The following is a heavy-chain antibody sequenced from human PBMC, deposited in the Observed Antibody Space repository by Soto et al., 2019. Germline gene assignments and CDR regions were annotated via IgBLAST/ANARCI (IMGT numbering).Heavy chain of an antibody. D-gene: IGHD3-22*01. Sequence: RASVKVSCKSSGGTFNSFAFSWVRQAPGEGLEWMGGLIVILGSTNYAQKFEGRVTITADEASSTAYMEVSGLRSEDTALYFCASGYYESSGYSIDYWGQGTQVTVSS. V-gene: IGHV1-69*13. CDR3: ASGYYESSGYSIDY. CDR2: LIVILGST. J-gene: IGHJ4*02. CDR1: GGTFNSFA.